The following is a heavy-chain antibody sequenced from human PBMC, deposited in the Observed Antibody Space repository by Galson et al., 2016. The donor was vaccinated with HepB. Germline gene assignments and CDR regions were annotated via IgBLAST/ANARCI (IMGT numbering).Heavy chain of an antibody. J-gene: IGHJ4*02. V-gene: IGHV1-18*01. D-gene: IGHD1-14*01. CDR3: TRGPQYNNTWPYFDY. CDR2: ISAYNGNT. Sequence: SVKVSCKASGYTFFTSEFTWVRQAPGQGLEWMGWISAYNGNTDFAQKFQGRVTMTTDTTTRTAYMEMRSLRSDDTAVYYCTRGPQYNNTWPYFDYWGQGTLVTVSS. CDR1: GYTFFTSE.